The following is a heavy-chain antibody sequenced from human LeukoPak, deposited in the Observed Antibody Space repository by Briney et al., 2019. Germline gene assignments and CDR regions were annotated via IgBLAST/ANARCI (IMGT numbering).Heavy chain of an antibody. CDR3: AREGDAEYSSHFDY. CDR2: ISAYNGNT. D-gene: IGHD6-6*01. V-gene: IGHV1-18*01. J-gene: IGHJ4*02. CDR1: GYTFTSYG. Sequence: GASVKVSCKASGYTFTSYGISWVRQAPGQGLEWMGRISAYNGNTNYAQKLQGRVTMTTDTSTSTAYMELRSLRSDDTAVYYCAREGDAEYSSHFDYWGQGTLVTVSS.